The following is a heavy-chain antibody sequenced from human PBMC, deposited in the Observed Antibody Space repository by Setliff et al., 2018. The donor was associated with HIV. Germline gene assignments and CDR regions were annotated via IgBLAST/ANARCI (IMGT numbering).Heavy chain of an antibody. CDR1: GGSFSDYY. D-gene: IGHD6-6*01. J-gene: IGHJ5*02. CDR3: ARGGRSLAAQTWFDP. CDR2: INHSGST. V-gene: IGHV4-34*01. Sequence: SETLSLTCAVYGGSFSDYYWSWIRQPPGKGLEWIGEINHSGSTNYNPSLKSRVTISIDTSKNQFSLKLSSVTAADAAVYYCARGGRSLAAQTWFDPWGQGTLVTVSS.